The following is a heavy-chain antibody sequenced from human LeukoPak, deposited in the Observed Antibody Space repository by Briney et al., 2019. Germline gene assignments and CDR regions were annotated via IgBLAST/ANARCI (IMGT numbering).Heavy chain of an antibody. CDR2: IYYNGIK. CDR3: ARTNTVPNWFGP. CDR1: GGSISSSSYY. Sequence: SETLSLTCTVSGGSISSSSYYWGWLRQPPGTGLEWIGSIYYNGIKYYNPSLKSLVTMSVDTSETHFSLKLSSVTAADTAVYYCARTNTVPNWFGPWGQGTRVTVSS. V-gene: IGHV4-39*02. J-gene: IGHJ5*02. D-gene: IGHD4-11*01.